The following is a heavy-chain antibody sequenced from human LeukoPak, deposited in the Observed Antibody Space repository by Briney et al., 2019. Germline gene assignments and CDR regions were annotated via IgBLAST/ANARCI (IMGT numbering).Heavy chain of an antibody. CDR3: ARGLRWPDF. Sequence: GGSLRLSCATSGLTFNIDWMNWVRQAPGKGLEWVANIKPDGSAKSYVDSVRGRFTISGDNAKESLFLQMNSLRADDTAVYYCARGLRWPDFWGQGTLVTVSS. D-gene: IGHD4-23*01. J-gene: IGHJ4*02. CDR2: IKPDGSAK. CDR1: GLTFNIDW. V-gene: IGHV3-7*03.